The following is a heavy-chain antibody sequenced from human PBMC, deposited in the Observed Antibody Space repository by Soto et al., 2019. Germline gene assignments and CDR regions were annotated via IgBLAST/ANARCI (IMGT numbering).Heavy chain of an antibody. CDR1: GFTFSSYG. CDR2: ISYEGSNK. Sequence: GGSLRLSCAASGFTFSSYGMHWVRQAPGKGLEWVAVISYEGSNKYYADSVKGRFTISRDNSENTLYLQMNSPRAEDTAEDYCAKDGRITICGLIVYYYYYGMGVWGQGTTVTVSS. V-gene: IGHV3-30*18. CDR3: AKDGRITICGLIVYYYYYGMGV. D-gene: IGHD3-3*01. J-gene: IGHJ6*02.